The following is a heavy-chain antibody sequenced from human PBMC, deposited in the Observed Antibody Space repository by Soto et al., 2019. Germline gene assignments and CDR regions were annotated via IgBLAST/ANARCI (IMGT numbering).Heavy chain of an antibody. CDR2: IYYSGST. V-gene: IGHV4-39*01. D-gene: IGHD3-10*01. CDR1: GGSISSSSYY. J-gene: IGHJ5*02. CDR3: ARHVAPLWFGELAERNWFDP. Sequence: QLQLQESGPGLVKPSETLSLTCTVSGGSISSSSYYWGWIRQPPGKGLEWIGSIYYSGSTYYNPSLKSRVTISVDTSKNQFSLKLSSVTAADTAVYYCARHVAPLWFGELAERNWFDPWGQGTLVTVSS.